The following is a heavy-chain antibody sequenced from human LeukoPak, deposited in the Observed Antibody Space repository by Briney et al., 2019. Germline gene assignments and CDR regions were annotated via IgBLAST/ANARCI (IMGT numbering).Heavy chain of an antibody. J-gene: IGHJ3*02. D-gene: IGHD6-19*01. Sequence: GGSLRLSCAASGIIVSNNYMSWVRQAPGRGLEWVSVIYSGGSTYYADSVKGRFTISRDNSKNTLYLQMNSLRAEDTAVYYCAKSMAVALRGVGAFDIWGQGTMVTVSS. CDR3: AKSMAVALRGVGAFDI. V-gene: IGHV3-66*01. CDR1: GIIVSNNY. CDR2: IYSGGST.